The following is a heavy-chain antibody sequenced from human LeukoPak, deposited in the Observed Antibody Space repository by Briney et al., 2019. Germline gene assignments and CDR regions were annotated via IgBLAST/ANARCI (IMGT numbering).Heavy chain of an antibody. Sequence: AGRSLRLSCAASGFSFSSYGMHWVRQAPDKGLEWVAVIWYDGSNSYHADSVKGRFTISRDNSRNTLYLQMNSLRAEDTAVYYCTTVRGSSSSSWYIDCWGQGTLVTVSS. D-gene: IGHD6-13*01. J-gene: IGHJ4*02. CDR3: TTVRGSSSSSWYIDC. V-gene: IGHV3-33*01. CDR1: GFSFSSYG. CDR2: IWYDGSNS.